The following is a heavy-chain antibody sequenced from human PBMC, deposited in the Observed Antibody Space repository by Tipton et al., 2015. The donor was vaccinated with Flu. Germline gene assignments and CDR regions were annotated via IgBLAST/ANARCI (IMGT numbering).Heavy chain of an antibody. V-gene: IGHV3-7*01. D-gene: IGHD2-2*01. CDR1: GFTFSNYW. J-gene: IGHJ4*02. Sequence: SLRLSCAASGFTFSNYWMSWVRQAPGKGLECVANIKQDGSEKYYVDSVKGRFTISRDNAKNSLYLQMNSLGAEDTAVYYCARRRGSSTSFFFDYWGQGTQVTVSS. CDR3: ARRRGSSTSFFFDY. CDR2: IKQDGSEK.